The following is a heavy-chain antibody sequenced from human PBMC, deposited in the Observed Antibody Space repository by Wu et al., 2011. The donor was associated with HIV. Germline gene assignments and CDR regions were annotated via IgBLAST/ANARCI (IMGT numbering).Heavy chain of an antibody. CDR1: GYTFTGHY. V-gene: IGHV1-18*04. CDR3: ARDLYYDSSGYNAHFDY. Sequence: QVQLVQSGAEVKNSGASVKVSCKASGYTFTGHYIHWLRQAPGQGLEWLGWISVNSGDTNYAQRLQGRVTMTTDTSTSTAYMELRSLRSDDTAVYYCARDLYYDSSGYNAHFDYWGQGTLVTVSS. CDR2: ISVNSGDT. J-gene: IGHJ4*02. D-gene: IGHD3-22*01.